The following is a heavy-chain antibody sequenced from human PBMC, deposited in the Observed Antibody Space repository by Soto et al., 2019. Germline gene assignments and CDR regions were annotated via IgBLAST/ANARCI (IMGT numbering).Heavy chain of an antibody. D-gene: IGHD2-15*01. CDR2: FSGSGVHT. Sequence: GGSLRLSCAASGFIFSNYAMSWVRQAPGKGLEWVSSFSGSGVHTYYADSVKGRFTISRDNSKNTLYLQINSLRAEDTAIYYCTKDRNSLMLVVPATEYFQHWGQGTLVTVSS. J-gene: IGHJ1*01. CDR1: GFIFSNYA. V-gene: IGHV3-23*01. CDR3: TKDRNSLMLVVPATEYFQH.